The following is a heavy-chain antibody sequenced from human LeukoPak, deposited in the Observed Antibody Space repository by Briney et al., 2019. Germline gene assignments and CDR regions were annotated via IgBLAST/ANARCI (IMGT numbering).Heavy chain of an antibody. J-gene: IGHJ4*02. D-gene: IGHD3-10*01. CDR2: IYSGGST. V-gene: IGHV3-53*01. CDR3: ARGFGEKSLYYFDY. Sequence: PGGSLRLSCAASGFTVGSNYMSWVRQAPGKGLEWVSVIYSGGSTYYADSVKGRFTISRDNSKNTLYLQMDSLRAEDTAVYYCARGFGEKSLYYFDYWGQGTLVTVSS. CDR1: GFTVGSNY.